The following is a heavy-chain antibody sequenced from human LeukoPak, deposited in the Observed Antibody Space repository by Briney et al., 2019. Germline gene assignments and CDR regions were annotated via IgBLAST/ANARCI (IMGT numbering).Heavy chain of an antibody. CDR2: ISGSGGST. CDR3: AKAESGSPYYYYYGMDV. J-gene: IGHJ6*02. Sequence: PGGSLRLSCAASGFTVSSNYMSWVRQAPGKGLEWVSAISGSGGSTYYADSVKGRFTISRDNSKNTLYLQMNSLRAEDTAVYYCAKAESGSPYYYYYGMDVWGQGTTVTVSS. D-gene: IGHD2-15*01. CDR1: GFTVSSNY. V-gene: IGHV3-23*01.